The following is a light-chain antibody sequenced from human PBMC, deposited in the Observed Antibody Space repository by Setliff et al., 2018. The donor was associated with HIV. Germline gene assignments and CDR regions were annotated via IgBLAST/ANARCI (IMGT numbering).Light chain of an antibody. CDR2: DVN. J-gene: IGLJ2*01. CDR1: SSDVGGYNY. Sequence: QSALAQPRSVSGSPGQSVTISCTGTSSDVGGYNYVSWYQQHPGKAPKLIIYDVNKRPSGVPDRFSGSKSGNTASLTISGLQAEDETDYYCCSYAGRYLFGGGTKVTVL. CDR3: CSYAGRYL. V-gene: IGLV2-11*01.